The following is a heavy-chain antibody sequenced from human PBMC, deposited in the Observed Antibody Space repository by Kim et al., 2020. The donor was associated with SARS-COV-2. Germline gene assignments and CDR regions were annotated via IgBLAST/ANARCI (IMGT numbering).Heavy chain of an antibody. CDR1: GYTFSGYY. CDR2: INPNSGA. CDR3: ARDPSTHFGGGMDV. J-gene: IGHJ6*02. Sequence: ASVKVSCKSSGYTFSGYYMAWVRQAPGQGLEWMGRINPNSGADYAHKFQDRVTMTTDKSIRTAYMEMTGLRSDDTAVYYFARDPSTHFGGGMDVWGQGTT. D-gene: IGHD3-10*01. V-gene: IGHV1-2*06.